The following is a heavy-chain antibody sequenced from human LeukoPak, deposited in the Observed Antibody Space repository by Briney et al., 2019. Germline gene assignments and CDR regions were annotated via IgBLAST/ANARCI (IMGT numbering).Heavy chain of an antibody. CDR3: ARHGGETFSFDY. Sequence: SETLSLTCTVSGGSISSSSYYWGWIRQPPGKGLEWIGSIYYSGSTYYNPSLKGRVTISVDTSKNQFSLKLSSVTAADTAVYYCARHGGETFSFDYWGQGTLVTVSS. J-gene: IGHJ4*02. V-gene: IGHV4-39*01. CDR1: GGSISSSSYY. D-gene: IGHD3-16*01. CDR2: IYYSGST.